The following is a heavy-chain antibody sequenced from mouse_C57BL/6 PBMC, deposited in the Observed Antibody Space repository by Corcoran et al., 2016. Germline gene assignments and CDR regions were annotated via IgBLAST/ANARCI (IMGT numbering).Heavy chain of an antibody. Sequence: QIQLVQSGPELKKPGETVKISCKASGYTFTTYGMSWVKQAPGKGLKWMGWINTYSGVPTYADDFKGRFAFSLETSASTAYLQINNLKNEDTATYFCARWGYYSNYEAMDYWGQGTSVTVSS. CDR1: GYTFTTYG. V-gene: IGHV9-3*01. CDR3: ARWGYYSNYEAMDY. D-gene: IGHD2-5*01. CDR2: INTYSGVP. J-gene: IGHJ4*01.